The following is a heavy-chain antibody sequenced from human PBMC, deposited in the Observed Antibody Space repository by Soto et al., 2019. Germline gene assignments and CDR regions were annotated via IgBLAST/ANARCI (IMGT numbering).Heavy chain of an antibody. Sequence: QVQLVQSGAEVKKPGASVKVSCKASGYTFTSYYMHWVRQAPGQGLEWMGIINPSGGSTSYAQKFQARVTMPRATSTSTVSMGLSSLRSEDTAVYYCAKGGFGELLSHFDYWGQGTLVTVSS. J-gene: IGHJ4*02. CDR2: INPSGGST. D-gene: IGHD3-10*01. CDR3: AKGGFGELLSHFDY. CDR1: GYTFTSYY. V-gene: IGHV1-46*01.